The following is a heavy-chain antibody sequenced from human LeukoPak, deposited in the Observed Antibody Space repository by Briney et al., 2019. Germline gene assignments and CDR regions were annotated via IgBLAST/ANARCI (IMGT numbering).Heavy chain of an antibody. Sequence: GGSLRPSCAASGFTFSSYWMSWVRQAPGKGLEWVANIKQDGSEKYYVDSVKGRFTISRDNAKNSLYLQMNSLRAEDTAVYYCARDWDRGYSYGYSVYWGQGTLVTVSS. CDR1: GFTFSSYW. CDR2: IKQDGSEK. V-gene: IGHV3-7*01. CDR3: ARDWDRGYSYGYSVY. D-gene: IGHD5-18*01. J-gene: IGHJ4*02.